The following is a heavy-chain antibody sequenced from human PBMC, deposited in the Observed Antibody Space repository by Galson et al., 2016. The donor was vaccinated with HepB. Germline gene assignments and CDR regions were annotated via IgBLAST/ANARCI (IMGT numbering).Heavy chain of an antibody. Sequence: SLRLSCAASGFTFSNYGMHWFRQAPGKGLEWVAVVRYDGTNQEYADSVKGRFTIPRDNSKNTLFLQMNSLRAEDTAVYYCARIGAAAGRPGYYSYGVDVWGQGTTVTISS. CDR2: VRYDGTNQ. CDR1: GFTFSNYG. V-gene: IGHV3-33*01. CDR3: ARIGAAAGRPGYYSYGVDV. D-gene: IGHD6-13*01. J-gene: IGHJ6*02.